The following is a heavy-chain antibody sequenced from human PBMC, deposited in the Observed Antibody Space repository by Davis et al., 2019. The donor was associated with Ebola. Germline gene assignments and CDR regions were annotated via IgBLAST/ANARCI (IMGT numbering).Heavy chain of an antibody. J-gene: IGHJ4*02. D-gene: IGHD3-10*01. Sequence: ASVKVSCKASGYTFTDYLMHWVRQAPGQGLEWMGLINPSIGNTSLAQKFQGRVTLTSDTSTSTVHMDLSSLKSEDTAIYYCASGEFVDFWGQGTLVTVSS. CDR3: ASGEFVDF. CDR1: GYTFTDYL. V-gene: IGHV1-46*01. CDR2: INPSIGNT.